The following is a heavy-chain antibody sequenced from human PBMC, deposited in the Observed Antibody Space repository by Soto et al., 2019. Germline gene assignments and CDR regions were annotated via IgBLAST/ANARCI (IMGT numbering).Heavy chain of an antibody. CDR2: IYYSGST. V-gene: IGHV4-59*12. Sequence: SETLSLTCTVSGGSISSYYWSWIRQPPGKGLEWIGYIYYSGSTNYNPSLKSRVTISVDTSKNQFSLKLSSVTAADTAVYYCARAWGHAADIWGQGTMVTVSS. CDR1: GGSISSYY. D-gene: IGHD7-27*01. J-gene: IGHJ3*02. CDR3: ARAWGHAADI.